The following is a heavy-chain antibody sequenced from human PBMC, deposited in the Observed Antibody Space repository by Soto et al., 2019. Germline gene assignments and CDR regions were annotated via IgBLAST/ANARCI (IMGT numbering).Heavy chain of an antibody. CDR1: GYTFTSYG. CDR2: ISACNGNT. CDR3: ARLGRTGTKRVPDAFDI. J-gene: IGHJ3*02. V-gene: IGHV1-18*01. D-gene: IGHD1-1*01. Sequence: ASVKVSCKASGYTFTSYGTSWVRQAPGQGLEWMGWISACNGNTNYAQKLQGRVTMTTDTSTSTAYMELRSLRSDDTAVYYCARLGRTGTKRVPDAFDIWGQGTMVTVSS.